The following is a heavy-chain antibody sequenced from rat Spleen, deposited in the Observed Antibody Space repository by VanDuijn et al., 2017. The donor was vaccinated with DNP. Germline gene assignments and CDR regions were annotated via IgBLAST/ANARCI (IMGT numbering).Heavy chain of an antibody. CDR2: IRYDGGVT. V-gene: IGHV5-22*01. J-gene: IGHJ3*01. CDR1: GFNLNDYW. Sequence: EVQLVESGGGLVQPGRSLKLSCAASGFNLNDYWMGWVRQAPTKGLEWVAYIRYDGGVTYYGDSVKGRFTISRDNAGSTLYLQMNSLRSEDTATYYCARRDDYPTPFAYWGQGTLVTVSS. D-gene: IGHD1-4*01. CDR3: ARRDDYPTPFAY.